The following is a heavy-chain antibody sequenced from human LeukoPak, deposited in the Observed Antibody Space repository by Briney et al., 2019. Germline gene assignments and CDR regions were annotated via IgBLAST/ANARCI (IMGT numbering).Heavy chain of an antibody. Sequence: SETLSLTCTVSGGSISSSSYYWGWIRQPPGKGLEWIGSIYYSGSTYYNPSLKSRVTMSVDTSKNQFSLKLSSVTAADTAVYYCARLQAGHFDYWGQGTLVTVSS. CDR3: ARLQAGHFDY. CDR1: GGSISSSSYY. V-gene: IGHV4-39*01. J-gene: IGHJ4*02. D-gene: IGHD3-10*01. CDR2: IYYSGST.